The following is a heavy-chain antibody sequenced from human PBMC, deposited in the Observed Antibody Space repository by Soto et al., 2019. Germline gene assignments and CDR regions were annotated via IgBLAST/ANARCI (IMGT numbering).Heavy chain of an antibody. J-gene: IGHJ4*02. CDR2: ITGNSEYK. V-gene: IGHV3-21*06. D-gene: IGHD1-26*01. CDR1: GVSFSDYS. CDR3: ARSGELLQTFDS. Sequence: GGSLIFSCLVSGVSFSDYSMNWVRQAPGKGLEWVSLITGNSEYKYYAGSVKGRFTVSRDNAKNSLYLQMNSLTVEDTAVYDCARSGELLQTFDSWGQGTLVTVSS.